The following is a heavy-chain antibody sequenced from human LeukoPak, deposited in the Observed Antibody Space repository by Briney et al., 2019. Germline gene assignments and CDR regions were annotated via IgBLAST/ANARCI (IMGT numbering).Heavy chain of an antibody. CDR2: ISGSGGST. Sequence: AGGSLRLSCTASGFTFSSYSMNWVRQAPGKGLEWVSAISGSGGSTYYADSVKGRFTISRDNSKNTLYLQMNSLRAEDTAVYYCAKDPLYYYDSSSRGYFDYWGQGTLVTVSS. J-gene: IGHJ4*02. D-gene: IGHD3-22*01. CDR1: GFTFSSYS. CDR3: AKDPLYYYDSSSRGYFDY. V-gene: IGHV3-23*01.